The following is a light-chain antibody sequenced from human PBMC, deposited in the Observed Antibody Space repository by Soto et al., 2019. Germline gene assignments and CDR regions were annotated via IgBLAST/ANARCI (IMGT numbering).Light chain of an antibody. J-gene: IGKJ1*01. CDR1: QSVSSSY. CDR2: ATS. CDR3: QQYGSSPWT. Sequence: EIVLTQSPGTLSLSPGERATLSCRASQSVSSSYLAWYQQKPGQAPRLLIYATSSRATGIPDRFSGSGSGTDFTLIISRLEPGDFAVYYCQQYGSSPWTFGQGTKVEIK. V-gene: IGKV3-20*01.